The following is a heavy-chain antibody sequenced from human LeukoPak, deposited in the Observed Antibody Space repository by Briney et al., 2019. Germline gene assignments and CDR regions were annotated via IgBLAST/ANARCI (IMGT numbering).Heavy chain of an antibody. Sequence: SETLSLTCTVSGGSISSYYWSWIRQPPGKGLEWIGYIYYSGSTNYNPSLKSRVTISIDTSKNQFSLKLSSVTAADTAVYYCARGSTTYYYGSGSPNWFDPWGQGTLVTVSS. J-gene: IGHJ5*02. CDR2: IYYSGST. CDR3: ARGSTTYYYGSGSPNWFDP. D-gene: IGHD3-10*01. CDR1: GGSISSYY. V-gene: IGHV4-59*08.